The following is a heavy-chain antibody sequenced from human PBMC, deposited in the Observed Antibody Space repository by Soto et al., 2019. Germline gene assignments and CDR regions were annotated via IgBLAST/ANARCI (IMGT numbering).Heavy chain of an antibody. CDR1: GYTFTSYG. J-gene: IGHJ5*02. CDR3: ALNYYYDSSGYRPLSP. Sequence: QVQLVQSGAEVKKPGASVKVSCKASGYTFTSYGISWVRQAPGQGLEWMGWISAYNGNTNYAQKLQGRVTMTTDTSTSTAYMELRSLRSDDTAVYYCALNYYYDSSGYRPLSPWGQGTLVTVSS. V-gene: IGHV1-18*04. CDR2: ISAYNGNT. D-gene: IGHD3-22*01.